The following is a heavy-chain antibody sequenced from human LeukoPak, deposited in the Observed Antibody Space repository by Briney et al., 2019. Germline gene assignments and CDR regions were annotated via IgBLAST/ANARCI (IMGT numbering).Heavy chain of an antibody. D-gene: IGHD1-26*01. CDR3: ARLVRATDYFDY. Sequence: SETLPLTCTVSGGSISSSTYYWGWIRQPPGKGLEWIGSFYYTGSTYYNPSLESRVTISVDTSKNQFSLKVNSVTAADTAVFYCARLVRATDYFDYWGQGTLVTVSS. V-gene: IGHV4-39*01. CDR2: FYYTGST. CDR1: GGSISSSTYY. J-gene: IGHJ4*02.